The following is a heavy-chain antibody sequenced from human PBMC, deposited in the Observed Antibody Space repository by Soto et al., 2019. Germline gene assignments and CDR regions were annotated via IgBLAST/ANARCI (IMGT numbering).Heavy chain of an antibody. V-gene: IGHV3-11*01. CDR2: ISSSGSSI. CDR3: ARVRTIQLWFFDDY. Sequence: GRSLRLSCAASGFTLSDYYMSWIRQAPGKRLEWVSYISSSGSSIYYADSLKGRFTISWDNAKNSLYLQMNGLRAEDTAVYYCARVRTIQLWFFDDYWGQGTLVTVSS. D-gene: IGHD5-18*01. CDR1: GFTLSDYY. J-gene: IGHJ4*02.